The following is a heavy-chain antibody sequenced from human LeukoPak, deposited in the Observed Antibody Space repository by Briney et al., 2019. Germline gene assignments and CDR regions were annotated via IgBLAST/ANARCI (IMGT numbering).Heavy chain of an antibody. V-gene: IGHV3-74*01. CDR2: IKSDGNIT. J-gene: IGHJ4*02. Sequence: PGGSLRLSCAASGFTFSNYWMSWVRQAPGKGLVWVLRIKSDGNITSYADSVKGRFTISRDNSKNTLYLHMNSLRAEDTAIYYCVRDNYSYRLDVWGQGTLVTVSS. CDR1: GFTFSNYW. D-gene: IGHD2-21*01. CDR3: VRDNYSYRLDV.